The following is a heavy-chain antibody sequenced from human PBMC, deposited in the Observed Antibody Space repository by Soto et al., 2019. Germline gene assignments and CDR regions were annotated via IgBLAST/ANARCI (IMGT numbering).Heavy chain of an antibody. CDR1: GFTFSSYA. J-gene: IGHJ4*02. Sequence: GGSLRLSCAASGFTFSSYAMSWVRQAPGKGLEWVSAISGSGGSTYYADSVKGRFTISRDNSKNTLYLQMNSLRAEDTAVYYCAKDPSTYYYDSSGYRDYWGQGTLVTVS. V-gene: IGHV3-23*01. CDR2: ISGSGGST. D-gene: IGHD3-22*01. CDR3: AKDPSTYYYDSSGYRDY.